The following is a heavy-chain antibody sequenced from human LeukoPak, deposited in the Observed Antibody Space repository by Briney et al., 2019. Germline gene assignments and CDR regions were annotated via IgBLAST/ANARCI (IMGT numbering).Heavy chain of an antibody. CDR2: INGYGSDT. Sequence: PGGSLRLSCAGSGFSFGSYWMHWVRHAPGKGVVWVSRINGYGSDTSYADFVKGRFTISRDNAKNTVYLQVNSLRAEDTAVFYCTRGGSGTYGEFDYWGQGTLVTASS. CDR1: GFSFGSYW. D-gene: IGHD1-26*01. J-gene: IGHJ4*02. CDR3: TRGGSGTYGEFDY. V-gene: IGHV3-74*01.